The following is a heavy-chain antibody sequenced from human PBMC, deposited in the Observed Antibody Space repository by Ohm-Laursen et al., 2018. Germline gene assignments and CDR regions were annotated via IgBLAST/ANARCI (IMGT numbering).Heavy chain of an antibody. CDR2: IYYSGST. Sequence: SETLSLTCTVSGGSISSYYWSWIRQPPGKGLEWIGYIYYSGSTNYNPSLKSRVTISVDTSKNQFTLKLSSVTAADTAVYYCARRGYSYGRYWYFDLWGRGTLVTVSS. V-gene: IGHV4-59*08. CDR3: ARRGYSYGRYWYFDL. J-gene: IGHJ2*01. D-gene: IGHD5-18*01. CDR1: GGSISSYY.